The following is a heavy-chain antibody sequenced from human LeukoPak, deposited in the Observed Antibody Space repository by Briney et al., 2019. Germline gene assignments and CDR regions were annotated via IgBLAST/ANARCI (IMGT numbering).Heavy chain of an antibody. CDR3: ATAYSSSSGYYYYGMDV. CDR1: GFTFSSYG. Sequence: GGSLRLSCAASGFTFSSYGMHWVRQAPGKGREWVAVISYDGSNKYYADSVKGRFTISRDNSRNTLYLQMNSLRAEDTAVYYCATAYSSSSGYYYYGMDVWGQGTTVTVSS. V-gene: IGHV3-30*03. CDR2: ISYDGSNK. D-gene: IGHD6-6*01. J-gene: IGHJ6*02.